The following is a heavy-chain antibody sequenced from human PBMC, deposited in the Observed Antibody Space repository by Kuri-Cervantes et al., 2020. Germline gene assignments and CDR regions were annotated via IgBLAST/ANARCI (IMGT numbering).Heavy chain of an antibody. Sequence: LRLSFAISGDSVSSNSVAWNWIRQSPSRGLEWLGRTYYRSKWYNDYAVSVKSRITINPDTSKNQFSLQLNSVTPEDTAVYYCARDKSGAAAVLLDPWGQGTLVTVSS. CDR3: ARDKSGAAAVLLDP. V-gene: IGHV6-1*01. CDR2: TYYRSKWYN. D-gene: IGHD6-13*01. CDR1: GDSVSSNSVA. J-gene: IGHJ5*02.